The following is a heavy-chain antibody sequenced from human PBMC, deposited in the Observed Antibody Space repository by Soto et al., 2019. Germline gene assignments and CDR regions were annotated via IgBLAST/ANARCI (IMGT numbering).Heavy chain of an antibody. J-gene: IGHJ5*02. D-gene: IGHD1-1*01. CDR3: ASTPVLESWFDP. CDR2: IYCSGSS. CDR1: GGSISSGGYY. V-gene: IGHV4-31*02. Sequence: SETLSLTCTVSGGSISSGGYYWSWLRQHPGKGLEWIGYIYCSGSSYYNPPLKSRVTISVDTSKNQFSLKLSSVTAADTALYYCASTPVLESWFDPWGQGTLVTVSS.